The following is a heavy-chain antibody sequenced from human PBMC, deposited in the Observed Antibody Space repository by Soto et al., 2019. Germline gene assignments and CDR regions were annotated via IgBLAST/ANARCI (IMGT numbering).Heavy chain of an antibody. V-gene: IGHV4-30-4*01. D-gene: IGHD1-1*01. CDR1: GASITSGDYY. Sequence: SKTLSLTCTVSGASITSGDYYWNWIRQPPGKGLEWIGYISDSGSTYYNPSLKGRVTISLDTSKNQFSVNLSSVTDADTAVYYCAREPNGSSYGPGEVYWGQGTLVTVSS. CDR2: ISDSGST. CDR3: AREPNGSSYGPGEVY. J-gene: IGHJ4*02.